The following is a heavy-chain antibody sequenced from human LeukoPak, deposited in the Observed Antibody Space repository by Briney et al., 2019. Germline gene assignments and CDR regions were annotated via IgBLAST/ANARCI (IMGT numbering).Heavy chain of an antibody. CDR3: ARGIAARLLY. CDR2: IYHSGST. D-gene: IGHD6-6*01. Sequence: SETLSLTCTVSGGSISSYYWSWIRQPPGKGLEWIGYIYHSGSTNYNPSLKSRVTISVDTSKDQFSLKLSSVGAADTSVYYCARGIAARLLYWGQGTLVTVSS. J-gene: IGHJ4*02. CDR1: GGSISSYY. V-gene: IGHV4-59*01.